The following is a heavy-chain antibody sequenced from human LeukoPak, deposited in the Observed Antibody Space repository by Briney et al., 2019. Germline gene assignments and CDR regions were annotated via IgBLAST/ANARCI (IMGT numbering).Heavy chain of an antibody. CDR1: GYSFTNYG. CDR2: ISTYNGNT. V-gene: IGHV1-18*01. Sequence: RASVKVSCKASGYSFTNYGISWVRQAPGQGLEWMGWISTYNGNTNYAQKLQGRVTMTTDTSTNTVYMDLRSLRSDDTAVYYCARGGAQLSSSWPDYWGQGTLVTVSS. CDR3: ARGGAQLSSSWPDY. D-gene: IGHD6-13*01. J-gene: IGHJ4*02.